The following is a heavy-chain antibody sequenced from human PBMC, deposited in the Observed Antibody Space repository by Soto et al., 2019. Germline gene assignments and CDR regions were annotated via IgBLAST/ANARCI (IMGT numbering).Heavy chain of an antibody. D-gene: IGHD4-17*01. V-gene: IGHV3-53*01. Sequence: GGSLRLSCAASGFTVSSNYMNWVRQAPGKGLEWVSVIYNAGNTYYADSVKGRFTISRDNSKNTLYLQMNSLRAEDTAVYYCARNLYGVTGGFDCWGQGTLVTVSS. CDR1: GFTVSSNY. CDR2: IYNAGNT. J-gene: IGHJ4*02. CDR3: ARNLYGVTGGFDC.